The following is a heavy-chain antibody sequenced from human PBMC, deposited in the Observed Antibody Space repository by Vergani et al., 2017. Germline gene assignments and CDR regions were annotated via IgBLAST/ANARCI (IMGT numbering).Heavy chain of an antibody. Sequence: QVQLVQSGAEVKKPGSSVKVSCKASGGTFSSYAISWVRQAPGQGLEWMGGIIPIFGTANYAQKFQGRVTITADASTSTAYMELSSLRSEDTAVYYCARAWAVPTYCGGDCYSPLEYYYGMDVWGQGTTVTVSS. CDR2: IIPIFGTA. D-gene: IGHD2-21*02. J-gene: IGHJ6*02. V-gene: IGHV1-69*01. CDR3: ARAWAVPTYCGGDCYSPLEYYYGMDV. CDR1: GGTFSSYA.